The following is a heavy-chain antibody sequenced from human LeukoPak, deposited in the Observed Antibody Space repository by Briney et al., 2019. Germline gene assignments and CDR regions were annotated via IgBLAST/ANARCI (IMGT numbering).Heavy chain of an antibody. J-gene: IGHJ6*02. V-gene: IGHV1-18*01. D-gene: IGHD4-17*01. CDR1: GYTFTSYG. Sequence: GASVKVSCKASGYTFTSYGISWVRQAPGQGLEWMGWISAYNGNTNYAQKLQGRVTMTTDTPTSLAYMELSSLTSEDTAAYYCARDAAMITVTPYAMDVWGQGTTVTVSS. CDR2: ISAYNGNT. CDR3: ARDAAMITVTPYAMDV.